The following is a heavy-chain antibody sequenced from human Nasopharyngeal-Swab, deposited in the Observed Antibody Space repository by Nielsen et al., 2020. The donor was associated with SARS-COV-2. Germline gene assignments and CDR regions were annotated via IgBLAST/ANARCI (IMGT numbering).Heavy chain of an antibody. Sequence: GESLKISCQGSGDRFTNYWIGWVRQLPGKGLEWVGVIFPDDSHIRYSPSFQGQVTISVDKSISTAYLEWSTLKASDTAIYHCARHTHSAYCSGGTCYELSYGMDVWGQGATVTVSS. CDR3: ARHTHSAYCSGGTCYELSYGMDV. CDR2: IFPDDSHI. J-gene: IGHJ6*02. D-gene: IGHD2-15*01. CDR1: GDRFTNYW. V-gene: IGHV5-51*01.